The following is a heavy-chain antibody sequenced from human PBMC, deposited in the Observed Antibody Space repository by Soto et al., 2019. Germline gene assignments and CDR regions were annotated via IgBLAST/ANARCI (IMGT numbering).Heavy chain of an antibody. CDR1: GGSISSYY. D-gene: IGHD3-16*01. Sequence: SDTLAITCAVSGGSISSYYWSWIRQHPGKGLEWIGYIYYSGSTNYNPSLKSRVTISVDTSKNQFSLKLSSVTAADTAVYYCARVGGIRPTTNFDFWGQGTLVTVSS. CDR3: ARVGGIRPTTNFDF. V-gene: IGHV4-59*07. CDR2: IYYSGST. J-gene: IGHJ4*02.